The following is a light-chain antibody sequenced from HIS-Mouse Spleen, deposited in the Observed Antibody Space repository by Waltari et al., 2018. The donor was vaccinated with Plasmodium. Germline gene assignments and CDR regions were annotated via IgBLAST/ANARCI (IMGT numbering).Light chain of an antibody. CDR2: STN. CDR3: VLYMGSGIWV. CDR1: SGSVSPSYY. J-gene: IGLJ2*01. V-gene: IGLV8-61*01. Sequence: QTVVTQEPSFSVSPGGTVTLTCGLSSGSVSPSYYPLWYQQNPDQAPRTLIYSTNTRSSGVPDRFSGSILGNKAALTITGAQADDESDYYCVLYMGSGIWVFGGGTKLTVL.